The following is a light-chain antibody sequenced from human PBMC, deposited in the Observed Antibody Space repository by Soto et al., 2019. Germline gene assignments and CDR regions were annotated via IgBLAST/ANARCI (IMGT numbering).Light chain of an antibody. CDR2: TNN. CDR3: AAWDDSLNALV. Sequence: QSVLTQPPSASGTPGPRVTISCSGASSNIGSNAVNWYQQLPGTAPQLLIYTNNQRPSGVPDRFSGSKSGTSASLAITGLQSEDEADYHCAAWDDSLNALVFGGGTKLTVL. V-gene: IGLV1-44*01. CDR1: SSNIGSNA. J-gene: IGLJ3*02.